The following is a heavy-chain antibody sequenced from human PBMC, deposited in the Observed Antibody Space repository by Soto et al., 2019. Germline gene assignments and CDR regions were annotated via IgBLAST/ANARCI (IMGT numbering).Heavy chain of an antibody. CDR2: ISSSSSTI. D-gene: IGHD3-16*01. CDR3: ARGGLGDLNWFDP. J-gene: IGHJ5*02. CDR1: GFTFSSYS. Sequence: GGSLRLSCAASGFTFSSYSMNWVRQAPGKGLEWVSYISSSSSTIYYADSVKGRFTISRDNAKNSLYLQMNSLRAEDTAVYYCARGGLGDLNWFDPWGQGTLVTVSS. V-gene: IGHV3-48*01.